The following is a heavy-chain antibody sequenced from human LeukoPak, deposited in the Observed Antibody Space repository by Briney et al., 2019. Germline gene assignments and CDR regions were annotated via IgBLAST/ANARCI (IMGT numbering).Heavy chain of an antibody. V-gene: IGHV1-69*06. Sequence: ASVKVSCKASGGTFSSYAVSWVRQAPGQGLEWMGRIIPIFGTANYAQKFQGRVTITADKSTSTAYMELSSLSSEDTAVYYCARYHSGFDYWGQGTLVTVSS. CDR3: ARYHSGFDY. CDR1: GGTFSSYA. D-gene: IGHD7-27*01. J-gene: IGHJ4*02. CDR2: IIPIFGTA.